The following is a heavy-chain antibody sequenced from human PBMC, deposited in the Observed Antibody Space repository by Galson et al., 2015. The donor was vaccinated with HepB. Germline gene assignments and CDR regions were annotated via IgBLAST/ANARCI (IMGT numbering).Heavy chain of an antibody. Sequence: SLRLSCAASGFTVSSNYMNWVRQAPGKGLEWVSMIHRDGTTNYADSVKGRFTIPRDNSKNTLYLQMNTLRAEDTAVYYCARDPGVSGRPEGWFDPWGQGTLVTVSS. CDR2: IHRDGTT. V-gene: IGHV3-66*01. D-gene: IGHD3-10*01. CDR1: GFTVSSNY. J-gene: IGHJ5*02. CDR3: ARDPGVSGRPEGWFDP.